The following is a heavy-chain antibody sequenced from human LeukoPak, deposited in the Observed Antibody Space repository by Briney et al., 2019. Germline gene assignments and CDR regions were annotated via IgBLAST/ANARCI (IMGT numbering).Heavy chain of an antibody. CDR3: AREKPELDY. CDR1: GFTFSSYE. Sequence: GGSLRLSCAASGFTFSSYEMNWVRQAPGKGPEWVSYISSSGSTIYYADSVKGRFTISRDNAKNSLYLQMKSLRVEDTAVYYCAREKPELDYWGQGTLVTVSS. CDR2: ISSSGSTI. V-gene: IGHV3-48*03. J-gene: IGHJ4*02.